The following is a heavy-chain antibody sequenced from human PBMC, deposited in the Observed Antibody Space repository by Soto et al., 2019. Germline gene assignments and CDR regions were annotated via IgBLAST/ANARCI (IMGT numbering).Heavy chain of an antibody. V-gene: IGHV4-61*01. CDR2: IYYSGST. CDR3: ARGFTGTSSDDY. Sequence: QVQLQESGPGLVKPSETLSLTCTVSGGSVSSGSYYWSWIRQPPGKGLEWIGHIYYSGSTNYNPSLKSRVTISVDTSKNQFSLNLSSVTAADTAVYYCARGFTGTSSDDYWGQGTLVTVSS. J-gene: IGHJ4*02. CDR1: GGSVSSGSYY. D-gene: IGHD1-1*01.